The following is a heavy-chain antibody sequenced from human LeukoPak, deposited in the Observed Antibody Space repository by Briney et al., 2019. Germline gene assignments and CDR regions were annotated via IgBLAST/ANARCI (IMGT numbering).Heavy chain of an antibody. D-gene: IGHD6-13*01. CDR2: IHYTGNT. CDR3: ARRAALGSSWDFDF. J-gene: IGHJ4*02. CDR1: GGSDNYY. V-gene: IGHV4-39*01. Sequence: SETLSLTCTVSGGSDNYYCGWIRQPPGKGLEWIASIHYTGNTYYNPSLKSRVTISVGTSKNQVFLRLSSVTAADTAVYYCARRAALGSSWDFDFWGQGTVVTVCS.